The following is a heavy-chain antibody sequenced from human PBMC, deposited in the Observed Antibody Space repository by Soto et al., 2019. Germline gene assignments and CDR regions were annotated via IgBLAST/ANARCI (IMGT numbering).Heavy chain of an antibody. Sequence: EVQLVESGGGLVQPGGSLRLSCAASGFVFSSHWMHWVRQAPGTGLVWVSRISADGSNTNYADSVKGRFTISRDNAKNTLFLQMNSLRAEDTAVYYGARRTDAYNWADYWGQGTLVTVAS. D-gene: IGHD1-1*01. CDR1: GFVFSSHW. CDR2: ISADGSNT. CDR3: ARRTDAYNWADY. J-gene: IGHJ4*02. V-gene: IGHV3-74*01.